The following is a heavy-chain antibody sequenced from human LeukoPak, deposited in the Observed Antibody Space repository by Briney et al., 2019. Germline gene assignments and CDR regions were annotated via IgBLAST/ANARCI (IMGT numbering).Heavy chain of an antibody. Sequence: ASVKVSCKASGGTFSSFAISWVRQAPGQGLEWMGRITPMFETTNYAQNFQGRVTITADKSTSTAYMDLSSLKSDDTAVYYCATDRSPDDYGGIWGQGTLVTVSS. CDR1: GGTFSSFA. CDR2: ITPMFETT. CDR3: ATDRSPDDYGGI. D-gene: IGHD4-17*01. J-gene: IGHJ4*02. V-gene: IGHV1-69*06.